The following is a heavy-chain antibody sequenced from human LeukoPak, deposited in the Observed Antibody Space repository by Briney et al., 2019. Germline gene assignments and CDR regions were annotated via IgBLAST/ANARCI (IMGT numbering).Heavy chain of an antibody. V-gene: IGHV1-18*04. CDR1: GYTFTSYG. D-gene: IGHD2-15*01. Sequence: ASVKVSCKAAGYTFTSYGISWVRQAPGQGLEWMGWISAYNGNTNYSQKVQGRGTMTTDTSTSTAYMELRRLRSDDTAVYYCARDGDRYCSGGSCYYYYYGMDVWGKGTTVTVSS. J-gene: IGHJ6*04. CDR3: ARDGDRYCSGGSCYYYYYGMDV. CDR2: ISAYNGNT.